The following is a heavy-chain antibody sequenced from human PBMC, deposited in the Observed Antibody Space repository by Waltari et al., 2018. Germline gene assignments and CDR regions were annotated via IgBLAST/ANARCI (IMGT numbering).Heavy chain of an antibody. J-gene: IGHJ3*02. Sequence: QVQLQQWGAGLLKPSETLSLTCAVYGGSFSGYYWSWIRQPPGKGLEWIGEINHSGSTTYNPSLKSRVTISVDTSKNQFSLKLSSVTAADTAVYYCATGNNVLPFLSAFDIWGQVTMVTVSS. V-gene: IGHV4-34*01. D-gene: IGHD3-10*01. CDR1: GGSFSGYY. CDR3: ATGNNVLPFLSAFDI. CDR2: INHSGST.